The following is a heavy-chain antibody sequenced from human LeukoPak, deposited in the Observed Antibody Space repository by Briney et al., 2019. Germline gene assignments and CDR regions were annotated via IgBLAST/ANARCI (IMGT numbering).Heavy chain of an antibody. V-gene: IGHV1-46*01. CDR2: IDPSDGVI. Sequence: ASVKVSCKASGYTFTRYYMHWVRQAPGQGLEWMGIIDPSDGVIDYAQKFQDRVTMTRDTSTSTVYMELSSLRSEDTAVYYCARRGSGSYVLDYWGQGTLVTVSS. D-gene: IGHD3-10*01. CDR3: ARRGSGSYVLDY. J-gene: IGHJ4*02. CDR1: GYTFTRYY.